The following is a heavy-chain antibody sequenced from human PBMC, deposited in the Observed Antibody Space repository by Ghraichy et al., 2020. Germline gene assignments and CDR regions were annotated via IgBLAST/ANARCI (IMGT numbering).Heavy chain of an antibody. CDR2: IYYSGST. J-gene: IGHJ4*02. CDR3: ARQVPNYDTLYYFDY. Sequence: SQTLSLTCTVSGGSISSYYWSWIRQPPGKGLEWIGYIYYSGSTNYNPSLKSRVTISVDTSKNQFSLKLSSVTAADTAVYYCARQVPNYDTLYYFDYWGQGTLVTVSS. V-gene: IGHV4-59*08. CDR1: GGSISSYY. D-gene: IGHD3-9*01.